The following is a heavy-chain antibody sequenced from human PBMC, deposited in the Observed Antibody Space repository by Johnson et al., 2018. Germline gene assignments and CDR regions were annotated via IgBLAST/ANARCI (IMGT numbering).Heavy chain of an antibody. CDR3: AGDREDIGPKGIGP. D-gene: IGHD2-15*01. CDR1: GFTFSSHS. CDR2: ISSSSSAI. Sequence: EVQLVESGGGLVQPGGSLRLSCAASGFTFSSHSMNWVRQGPGKGLEWVSYISSSSSAIYYADSVKGRFTISRDNAKNSRYLHENSRRAEATDVYYCAGDREDIGPKGIGPWGQGTLVTGSS. V-gene: IGHV3-48*04. J-gene: IGHJ5*02.